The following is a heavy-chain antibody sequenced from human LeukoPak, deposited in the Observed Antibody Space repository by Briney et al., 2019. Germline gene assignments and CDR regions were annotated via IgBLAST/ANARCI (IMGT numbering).Heavy chain of an antibody. CDR1: GFTFSSYA. CDR2: ISYDGSNK. J-gene: IGHJ3*02. D-gene: IGHD4-17*01. V-gene: IGHV3-30*04. Sequence: GGSLRLSCAASGFTFSSYAMHWVRQAPGKGLEWVAVISYDGSNKYYADSVKGRFTISRDNSKNTLYLQMNSLRAEDTAVYYCAKDWYGDYFDAFEIWGQGTTVTVSS. CDR3: AKDWYGDYFDAFEI.